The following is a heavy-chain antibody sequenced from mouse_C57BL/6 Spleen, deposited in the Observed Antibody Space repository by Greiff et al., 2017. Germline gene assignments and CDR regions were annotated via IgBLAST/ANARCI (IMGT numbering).Heavy chain of an antibody. J-gene: IGHJ4*01. D-gene: IGHD1-1*02. CDR1: GYTFTSSW. V-gene: IGHV1-53*01. Sequence: QVQLQQPGTELVKPGASVKLSCKASGYTFTSSWMHWVKQRPGQGLEWIGNINPSNGGTNYNEKFKSKATLTVDKSSSTAYMQLSSLTSEDSAVYYCARSHYSYYAMDYWGQGTSVTVSS. CDR3: ARSHYSYYAMDY. CDR2: INPSNGGT.